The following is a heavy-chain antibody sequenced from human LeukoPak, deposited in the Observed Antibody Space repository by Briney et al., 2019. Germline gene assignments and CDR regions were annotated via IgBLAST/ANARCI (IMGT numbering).Heavy chain of an antibody. D-gene: IGHD7-27*01. Sequence: ASVKVSCKASGYTFNSYDFNWVRQATGQRPEWMGWMSPNSGDTGYAQKFQDRVTMTMNTSISTAYMELSSLRSDDTAVYYCARGPPNWGYDSWGRETLVPVSS. J-gene: IGHJ4*02. CDR1: GYTFNSYD. CDR2: MSPNSGDT. CDR3: ARGPPNWGYDS. V-gene: IGHV1-8*01.